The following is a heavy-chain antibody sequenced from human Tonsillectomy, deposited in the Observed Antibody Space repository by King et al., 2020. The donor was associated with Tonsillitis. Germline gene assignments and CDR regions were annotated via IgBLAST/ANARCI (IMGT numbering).Heavy chain of an antibody. D-gene: IGHD3-3*01. V-gene: IGHV3-33*01. Sequence: VQLVESGGGVVQPGRSLRLSCAASGFTFSSYGMHWVRQAPGKGLGWVAVIWYDGSNKYYADSVKGRFTISRDNSKNTLYLQMNSLRAEDTAVYYCARDSHDFWSGYFNYYYGMDVWGQGTTVTVSS. J-gene: IGHJ6*02. CDR1: GFTFSSYG. CDR2: IWYDGSNK. CDR3: ARDSHDFWSGYFNYYYGMDV.